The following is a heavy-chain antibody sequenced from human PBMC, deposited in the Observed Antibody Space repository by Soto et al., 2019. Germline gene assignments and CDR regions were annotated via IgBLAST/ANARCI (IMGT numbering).Heavy chain of an antibody. CDR1: GGSISSYY. J-gene: IGHJ4*02. V-gene: IGHV4-59*08. CDR3: ARYCSSTSCYRPNNWNDETTPRQEYYFDY. CDR2: IYYSGST. Sequence: SETLSLTCTVSGGSISSYYWSWIRQPPGKGLEWIGYIYYSGSTNYNPSLKSRVTISVDTSKNQFSLKLSSVTAADTAVYYCARYCSSTSCYRPNNWNDETTPRQEYYFDYWGQGTLVTVSS. D-gene: IGHD2-2*02.